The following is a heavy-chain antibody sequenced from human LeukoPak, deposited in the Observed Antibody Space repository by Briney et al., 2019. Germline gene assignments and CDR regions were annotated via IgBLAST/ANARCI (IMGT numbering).Heavy chain of an antibody. V-gene: IGHV1-18*01. CDR1: GYTFTSYG. J-gene: IGHJ4*02. Sequence: RASVKVSCKASGYTFTSYGISWVRQAPGQGLEWMGWISAYNGNTNYAQKLQGRVTMTIDTSTSTAYMELRSLRSDDTAVYYCARGFSGRWLQLEYYFDYWGQGTLVTVSS. D-gene: IGHD5-24*01. CDR3: ARGFSGRWLQLEYYFDY. CDR2: ISAYNGNT.